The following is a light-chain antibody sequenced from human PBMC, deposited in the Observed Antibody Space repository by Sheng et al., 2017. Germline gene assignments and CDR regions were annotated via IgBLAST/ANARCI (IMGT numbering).Light chain of an antibody. Sequence: QSALTQPASVSGSPGQSITISCTGTTSDVGSYNLVSWYQQHPGKAPKLMIYEGTKRPSGVSNRFSGSKSDNTASLTISGLQAEDEADYYCCSYAGSRRVFGGGTKLTVL. J-gene: IGLJ3*02. CDR2: EGT. CDR1: TSDVGSYNL. CDR3: CSYAGSRRV. V-gene: IGLV2-23*01.